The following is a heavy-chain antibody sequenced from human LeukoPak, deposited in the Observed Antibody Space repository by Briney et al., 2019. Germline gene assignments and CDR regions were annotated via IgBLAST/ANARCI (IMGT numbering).Heavy chain of an antibody. CDR2: ISGSGGST. V-gene: IGHV3-23*01. J-gene: IGHJ4*02. CDR3: ASYYGSGSYYPETWYYFDY. CDR1: GFTFSNYW. D-gene: IGHD3-10*01. Sequence: GGSLRLSCAASGFTFSNYWMSWVRQAPGKGLEWVSAISGSGGSTYYADSVKGRFTISRGNSKNTLYLQMNSLRAEDTAVYYCASYYGSGSYYPETWYYFDYWGQGTLVTVSS.